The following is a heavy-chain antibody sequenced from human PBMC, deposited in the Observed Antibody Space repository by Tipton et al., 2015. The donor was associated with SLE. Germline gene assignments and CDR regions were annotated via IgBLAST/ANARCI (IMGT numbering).Heavy chain of an antibody. V-gene: IGHV4-39*07. J-gene: IGHJ5*02. CDR2: IYYTGITT. D-gene: IGHD5-18*01. CDR1: GGSVGSSSKY. Sequence: TLSLTCTVSGGSVGSSSKYWAWIRLPPGKGLEWIGRIYYTGITTNHNSFLKSRVTMSVDTSKNQFSLRLTSVIAAATAVDYCARLHGYSYGLNWFDPWGQGTLIAVSS. CDR3: ARLHGYSYGLNWFDP.